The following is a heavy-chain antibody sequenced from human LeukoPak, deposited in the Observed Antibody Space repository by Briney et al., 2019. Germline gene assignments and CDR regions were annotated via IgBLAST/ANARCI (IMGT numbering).Heavy chain of an antibody. CDR1: GFTFSSYG. CDR2: IKHDGSEK. D-gene: IGHD2/OR15-2a*01. V-gene: IGHV3-7*01. CDR3: ARFFLPMGAFDI. Sequence: HPGGSLRLSCAASGFTFSSYGMHWVRQAPGKGLEWVANIKHDGSEKYYVDSVKGRFTISRDNAKNSLYLQMNSLRAEDTAVYYCARFFLPMGAFDIWGQGTMVTVSS. J-gene: IGHJ3*02.